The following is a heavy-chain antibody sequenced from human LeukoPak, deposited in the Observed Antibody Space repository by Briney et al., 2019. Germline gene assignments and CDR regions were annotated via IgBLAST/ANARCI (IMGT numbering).Heavy chain of an antibody. V-gene: IGHV3-15*01. Sequence: GGSLRLSRAASGFTFSNARMSAVCPAPGKRLGWVGRIKSKTDGGTTDYAAPVKGRFTISRDDSKNTLYLQMNSLETEDTAVYYCTTEYWGIAAAVSELWGQGTLVTVSS. CDR3: TTEYWGIAAAVSEL. J-gene: IGHJ4*02. CDR1: GFTFSNAR. CDR2: IKSKTDGGTT. D-gene: IGHD6-13*01.